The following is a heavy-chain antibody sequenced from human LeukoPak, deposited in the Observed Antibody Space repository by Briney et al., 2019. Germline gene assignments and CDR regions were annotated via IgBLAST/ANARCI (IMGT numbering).Heavy chain of an antibody. CDR1: GGTFSSYA. CDR3: ASADYYGNAFDI. CDR2: INPNSGGT. D-gene: IGHD3-10*01. V-gene: IGHV1-2*02. J-gene: IGHJ3*02. Sequence: ASVKVSCKASGGTFSSYATSWVRQAPGQGLEWMGWINPNSGGTNYAQKFQGRVTITRDTSISTAYMELSRLRSDDTAVYYCASADYYGNAFDIWGQGTMVTVSS.